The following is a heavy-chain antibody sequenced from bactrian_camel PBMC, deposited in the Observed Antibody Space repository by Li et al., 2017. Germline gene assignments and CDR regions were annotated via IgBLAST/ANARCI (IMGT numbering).Heavy chain of an antibody. CDR1: GNPIRSHC. D-gene: IGHD2*01. Sequence: HVQLVESGGGLVQAGGSLRLPCLASGNPIRSHCMGWFRQAPGKEREKVAFFDSVGTTSYSDSVNGRFTVSKDGRKNTLYLQMDNLNSGDSGMYYCAADRGFRAYCYTPSDFDFWGQGTQVTVS. V-gene: IGHV3S53*01. CDR2: FDSVGTT. CDR3: AADRGFRAYCYTPSDFDF. J-gene: IGHJ6*01.